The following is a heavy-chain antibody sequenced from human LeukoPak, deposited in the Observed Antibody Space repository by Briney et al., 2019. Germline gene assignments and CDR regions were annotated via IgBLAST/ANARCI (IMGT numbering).Heavy chain of an antibody. J-gene: IGHJ1*01. Sequence: ASVKVSCKVSGYTLTELSMHWVRQAPGKGLEWMGGFDPEDGETIYAQKFQGRVTMTEDTSTDTAYMELSSLRSEDTAVYYCATGVSGDWIAAAGLSPARYFQHWGQGTLVTVSS. CDR1: GYTLTELS. D-gene: IGHD6-13*01. CDR2: FDPEDGET. CDR3: ATGVSGDWIAAAGLSPARYFQH. V-gene: IGHV1-24*01.